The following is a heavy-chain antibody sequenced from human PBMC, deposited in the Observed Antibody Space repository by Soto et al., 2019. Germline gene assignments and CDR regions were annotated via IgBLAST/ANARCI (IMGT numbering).Heavy chain of an antibody. CDR2: INWNGGST. CDR3: ARESTYDSSGYYSPNNWFDP. CDR1: GFTFDDYG. V-gene: IGHV3-20*04. J-gene: IGHJ5*02. D-gene: IGHD3-22*01. Sequence: GGSLRLSCAASGFTFDDYGMSWVRQAPGKGLEWVSGINWNGGSTGYADSVKGRFTISRDNAKNSLYLQMNSLRAEDTALYYCARESTYDSSGYYSPNNWFDPWGQGTLVTVSS.